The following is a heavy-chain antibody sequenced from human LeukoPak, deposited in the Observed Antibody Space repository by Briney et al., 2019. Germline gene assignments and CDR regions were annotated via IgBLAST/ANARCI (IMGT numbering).Heavy chain of an antibody. D-gene: IGHD6-19*01. V-gene: IGHV1-18*01. CDR3: AREGSGNWFDP. CDR2: ISAYNGNT. Sequence: ASVKVSCKASGYTFTSYGISWVRQAPGQGLEWMGWISAYNGNTNYARKFQGRVTMITDTSTGTVYMELRSLRSDDTAVYYCAREGSGNWFDPWGQGTLVTVSS. J-gene: IGHJ5*02. CDR1: GYTFTSYG.